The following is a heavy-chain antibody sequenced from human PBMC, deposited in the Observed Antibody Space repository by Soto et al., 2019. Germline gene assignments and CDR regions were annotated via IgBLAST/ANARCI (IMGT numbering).Heavy chain of an antibody. Sequence: QVQRVQSGAELKKPGSSVKVSCKAPGGTFSSYAISWVRQAPGQGLEWMGGIIPIFGTAKYAQKFQGRVTITADESTSTGYMELSSLRSEDTAVYYCARSQGGSSSLDIYYYYYYGMDVWGQGTTVTVSS. D-gene: IGHD2-15*01. CDR1: GGTFSSYA. CDR3: ARSQGGSSSLDIYYYYYYGMDV. V-gene: IGHV1-69*01. J-gene: IGHJ6*02. CDR2: IIPIFGTA.